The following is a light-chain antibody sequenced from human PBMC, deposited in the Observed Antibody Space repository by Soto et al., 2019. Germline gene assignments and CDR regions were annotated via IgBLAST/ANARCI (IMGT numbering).Light chain of an antibody. Sequence: QSVLTQPPSASGTPGQRVTISCSGSTSNIGSNYVYWYQQLPGAAPKLLIYRSDQRPSGVPDRFSGSKSDTSASLAISGLRPEDESDYHCATWDDILSGPVFGGGTKLTVL. J-gene: IGLJ3*02. V-gene: IGLV1-47*01. CDR2: RSD. CDR1: TSNIGSNY. CDR3: ATWDDILSGPV.